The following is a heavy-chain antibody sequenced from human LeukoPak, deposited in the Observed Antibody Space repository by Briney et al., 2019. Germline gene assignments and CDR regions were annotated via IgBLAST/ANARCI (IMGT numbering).Heavy chain of an antibody. CDR3: AGGPLLRPAANLRYFQH. V-gene: IGHV3-30-3*01. CDR1: GFTFSSYA. J-gene: IGHJ1*01. CDR2: ISYDGSNK. D-gene: IGHD2-2*01. Sequence: GGSLRLSCAASGFTFSSYAMHWVRQAPGKGLEWVAVISYDGSNKYYADSVKGRFTISRDNSKNTLYLQMNSLRAEDTAVYYCAGGPLLRPAANLRYFQHWGQGTLVTVSS.